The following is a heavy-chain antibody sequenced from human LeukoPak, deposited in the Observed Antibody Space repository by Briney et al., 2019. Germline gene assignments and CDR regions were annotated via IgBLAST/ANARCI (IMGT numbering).Heavy chain of an antibody. CDR1: GFIFSSHW. CDR2: INGDGTKT. J-gene: IGHJ4*02. V-gene: IGHV3-74*01. CDR3: AREGPLDY. Sequence: PGGSLRLSCAASGFIFSSHWMHWVRQAPGEGLEWVSRINGDGTKTHYADSVKGRFIVSRDNARNTLFLQMNSLRDEDTAVYYCAREGPLDYWGQGTLVTVSS.